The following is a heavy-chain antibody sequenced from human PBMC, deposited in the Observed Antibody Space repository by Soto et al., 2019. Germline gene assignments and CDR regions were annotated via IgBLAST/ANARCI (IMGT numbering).Heavy chain of an antibody. D-gene: IGHD3-22*01. Sequence: QVQLVESGGGVVQPGRSLRLSCAASGFTFSSYAMHWVRQAPGKGLEWVAVISYDGSNKYYADSVKGRFTISRDNSKNXLYLQMNSLRAEDTAVYYCASGPPASSGYPYYFDYWGQGTLVTVSS. CDR1: GFTFSSYA. CDR2: ISYDGSNK. V-gene: IGHV3-30-3*01. CDR3: ASGPPASSGYPYYFDY. J-gene: IGHJ4*02.